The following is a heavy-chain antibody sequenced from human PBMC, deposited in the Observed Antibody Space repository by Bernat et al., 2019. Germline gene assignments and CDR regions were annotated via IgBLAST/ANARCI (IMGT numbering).Heavy chain of an antibody. CDR3: ARDRVGGWYSMDV. J-gene: IGHJ6*02. Sequence: QVQLVESGGGVVQPGRSLRLSCAASGFTFSSYGMHWVRQAPGKGLEWVAVISYDGSNKYYADSVKGRFTISRDNSKNTLYLQIGSLRAEDTAVYYCARDRVGGWYSMDVWGQGTTVTVSS. D-gene: IGHD6-19*01. CDR1: GFTFSSYG. V-gene: IGHV3-30*03. CDR2: ISYDGSNK.